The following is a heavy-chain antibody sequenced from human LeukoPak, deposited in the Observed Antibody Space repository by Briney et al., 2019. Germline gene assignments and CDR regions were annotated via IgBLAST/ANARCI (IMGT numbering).Heavy chain of an antibody. CDR1: GYTFTSYD. J-gene: IGHJ3*01. CDR3: TRDAPRWRTAFDF. CDR2: MKPNIGMK. Sequence: ASVKVCCKPSGYTFTSYDINTVRQATRHQRGCWGGMKPNIGMKGHTQKCHARVNMTRNTSITTTNLELSSLRSDDRTAHFCTRDAPRWRTAFDFWGQGTMVTVSS. D-gene: IGHD2-15*01. V-gene: IGHV1-8*01.